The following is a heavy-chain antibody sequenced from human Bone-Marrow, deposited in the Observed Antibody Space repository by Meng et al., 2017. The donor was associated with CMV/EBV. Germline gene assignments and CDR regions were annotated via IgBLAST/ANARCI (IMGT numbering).Heavy chain of an antibody. D-gene: IGHD6-13*01. J-gene: IGHJ6*02. Sequence: GGSLRLSCAASGFTFSDYYMSWIRQAPGKGLEWVSYISSSGSTIYYADSVKGRFTISRDNAKNSLYLQMNSLRAEDTAVYYCARGRAAGYYYYYGMDVWGQGTTVTVSS. CDR3: ARGRAAGYYYYYGMDV. CDR1: GFTFSDYY. V-gene: IGHV3-11*04. CDR2: ISSSGSTI.